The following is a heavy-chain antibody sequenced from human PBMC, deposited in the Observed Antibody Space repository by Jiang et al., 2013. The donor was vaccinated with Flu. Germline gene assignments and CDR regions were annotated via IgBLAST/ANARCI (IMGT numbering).Heavy chain of an antibody. J-gene: IGHJ4*02. Sequence: SLKISCKGSGITFTSYWIGWVRQMPGKGLEWMGITYSGDSGTKYSPSFQGQVTISVDKSISTAYLQWSSLKASDTAIYYCALAVDGNFYFDYLGQGTLVTVSS. CDR2: TYSGDSGT. CDR1: GITFTSYW. V-gene: IGHV5-51*01. D-gene: IGHD6-19*01. CDR3: ALAVDGNFYFDY.